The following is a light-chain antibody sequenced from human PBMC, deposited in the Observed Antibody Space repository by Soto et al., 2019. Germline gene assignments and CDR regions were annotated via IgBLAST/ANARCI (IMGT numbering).Light chain of an antibody. CDR2: ESD. CDR3: GTWDSSLSGYVV. CDR1: FSNIGNNY. V-gene: IGLV1-51*02. J-gene: IGLJ2*01. Sequence: QSVLTQPPSVSAAPGQRVTISCSGSFSNIGNNYVSWYQQVPGTAPKLLIYESDKRPSGVPDRFSGSKSGTSATLGITGLQAGDEADYYCGTWDSSLSGYVVFGGGTKVTVL.